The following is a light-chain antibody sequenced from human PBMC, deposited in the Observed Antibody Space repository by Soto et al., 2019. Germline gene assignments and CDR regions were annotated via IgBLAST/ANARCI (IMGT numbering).Light chain of an antibody. Sequence: IVMTQSPLSLPVTPGEPASISCRSSQSLLHRSGYNYLTWYVQKTGQSPQLLIYLASGRASGVTDRFSGSGSGTDFTLRISRVEAEDVGVYFCMQALETHLAFGGGTMLEIK. CDR2: LAS. V-gene: IGKV2-28*01. CDR1: QSLLHRSGYNY. J-gene: IGKJ4*01. CDR3: MQALETHLA.